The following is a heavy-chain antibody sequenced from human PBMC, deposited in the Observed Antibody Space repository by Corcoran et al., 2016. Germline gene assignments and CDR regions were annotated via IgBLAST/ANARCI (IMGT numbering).Heavy chain of an antibody. V-gene: IGHV4-39*07. CDR3: ARESDTGLGDDAFDI. Sequence: QLQLQESGPGLVKPSETLSLTCTVSGGSISSGNYYWGWIRQPPGKGLEWIGSIYYSGTTYYNPSLKSLVTISVDTSKNQFSLKLSSVTAADTAVYYCARESDTGLGDDAFDIWGRGTMVTVSS. CDR2: IYYSGTT. D-gene: IGHD5-18*01. CDR1: GGSISSGNYY. J-gene: IGHJ3*02.